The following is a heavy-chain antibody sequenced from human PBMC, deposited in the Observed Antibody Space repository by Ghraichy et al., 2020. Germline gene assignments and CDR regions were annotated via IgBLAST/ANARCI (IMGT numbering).Heavy chain of an antibody. V-gene: IGHV5-51*01. D-gene: IGHD6-13*01. CDR1: GYTFTVYW. CDR3: ARHGAAAGTGAPDY. Sequence: GESLNISCRGSGYTFTVYWIGWVRQMPGKGLEWMGIIYPGDSDTRYSPSFQGQVTISADKSIRTAYLQWSSLKASDTAMYYCARHGAAAGTGAPDYWGQGTLVTVSS. CDR2: IYPGDSDT. J-gene: IGHJ4*02.